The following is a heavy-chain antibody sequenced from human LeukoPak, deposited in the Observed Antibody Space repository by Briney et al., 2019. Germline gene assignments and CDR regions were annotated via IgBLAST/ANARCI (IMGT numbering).Heavy chain of an antibody. CDR1: GFTFSNYG. V-gene: IGHV3-30*18. CDR3: AKEVPLRFDY. Sequence: GGSLRLSCAASGFTFSNYGMHWVRQAPGKGLEWVAVISYDGSNKYYADSVKGRFTISRDNSKNKLYLQMNSLRAEDTAVYYCAKEVPLRFDYWGQGTLVTVSS. CDR2: ISYDGSNK. J-gene: IGHJ4*02.